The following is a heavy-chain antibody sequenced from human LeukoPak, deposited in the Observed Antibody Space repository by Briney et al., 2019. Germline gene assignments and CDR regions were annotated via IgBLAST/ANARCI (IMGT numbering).Heavy chain of an antibody. CDR2: ISSSGDST. Sequence: PGGSLRLSCAASGFTFSNFAMSWVRQSPGKGLEWVSSISSSGDSTYYADSVKGRFTISRDNPKNTLYLQMNSLRAEDTAVYYCAKDLAGGYSSGSFGSWGQGTLVTVSS. V-gene: IGHV3-23*01. J-gene: IGHJ4*02. CDR1: GFTFSNFA. D-gene: IGHD6-19*01. CDR3: AKDLAGGYSSGSFGS.